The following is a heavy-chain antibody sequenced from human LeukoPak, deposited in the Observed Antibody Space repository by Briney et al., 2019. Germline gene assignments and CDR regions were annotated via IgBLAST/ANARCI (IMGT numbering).Heavy chain of an antibody. CDR3: ARGGAMVRGLDY. Sequence: PSKSLTLTCAASGFTFSSYDMHWVRQAPGKGLVWVAVISYDGSNKYYAASVKGRFTISRDNSKNTLYLQMNSLTAEDTAVYYCARGGAMVRGLDYWGQGTLVTVSS. CDR1: GFTFSSYD. J-gene: IGHJ4*02. CDR2: ISYDGSNK. D-gene: IGHD3-10*01. V-gene: IGHV3-30-3*01.